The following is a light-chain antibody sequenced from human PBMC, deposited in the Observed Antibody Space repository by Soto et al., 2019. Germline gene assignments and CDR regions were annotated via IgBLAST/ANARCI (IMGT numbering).Light chain of an antibody. CDR2: EVS. J-gene: IGLJ2*01. CDR3: RSYISSSTLV. Sequence: QSALPQPASVSGSPGQSIPISCTGTRSDVSGYNYVSWYQQHPGNAPKIMIYEVSNRPSGVSNRFSGSKSGNTAPLTIDGRQAEEEADYYCRSYISSSTLVFGGGTKLTVL. V-gene: IGLV2-14*01. CDR1: RSDVSGYNY.